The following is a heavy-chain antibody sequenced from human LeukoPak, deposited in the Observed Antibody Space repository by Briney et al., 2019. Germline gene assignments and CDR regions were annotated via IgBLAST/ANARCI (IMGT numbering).Heavy chain of an antibody. V-gene: IGHV4-34*01. Sequence: SETLSLTCAVYGGSFSGYYWRWIRQPPGKGLEWIGEINHSGSTNYNPSLKSRVTISVDTSKNQFSLKLSSVTAADTAVYYCARGLTIFGVVIMSFDYWGQGTLVTVSS. CDR1: GGSFSGYY. J-gene: IGHJ4*02. CDR3: ARGLTIFGVVIMSFDY. CDR2: INHSGST. D-gene: IGHD3-3*01.